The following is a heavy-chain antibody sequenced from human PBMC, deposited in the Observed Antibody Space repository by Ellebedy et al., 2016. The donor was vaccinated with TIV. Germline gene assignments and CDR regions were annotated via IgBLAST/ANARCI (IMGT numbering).Heavy chain of an antibody. D-gene: IGHD3-10*01. CDR2: FTTVGVT. V-gene: IGHV3-23*01. CDR1: GLTFNSNA. CDR3: AKDSGRSGWISDY. J-gene: IGHJ4*02. Sequence: GESLKISCAASGLTFNSNAMTWVRQAPGKGLEWFSAFTTVGVTFYADSVKGRFTISRDSSKNTLYLQMNSLRVEDTAIYFCAKDSGRSGWISDYWGQGTLVTVSS.